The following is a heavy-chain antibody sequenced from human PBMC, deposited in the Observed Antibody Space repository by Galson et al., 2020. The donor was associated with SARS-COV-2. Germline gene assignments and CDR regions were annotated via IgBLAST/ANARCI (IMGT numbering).Heavy chain of an antibody. CDR3: VKHRDGYSEY. CDR2: IVGGGGTT. V-gene: IGHV3-23*01. CDR1: GFTFSNYA. Sequence: GGSLRLSCAASGFTFSNYAMSWVRQAPGKGLEWVSAIVGGGGTTYYADSVKGRFTISRDNSKNKLYLQMNSLRAEDTAVYYCVKHRDGYSEYWGQGTLVTVSS. J-gene: IGHJ4*02.